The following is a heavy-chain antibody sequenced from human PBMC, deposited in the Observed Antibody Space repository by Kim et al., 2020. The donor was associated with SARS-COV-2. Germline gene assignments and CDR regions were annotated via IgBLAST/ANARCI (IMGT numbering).Heavy chain of an antibody. V-gene: IGHV4-59*09. J-gene: IGHJ3*02. Sequence: NYNPSLKSRVTISVDTSKNQFSLKLSSVTAADTAVYYCARGPNYADAFDIWGQGTMVTVSS. CDR3: ARGPNYADAFDI. D-gene: IGHD1-7*01.